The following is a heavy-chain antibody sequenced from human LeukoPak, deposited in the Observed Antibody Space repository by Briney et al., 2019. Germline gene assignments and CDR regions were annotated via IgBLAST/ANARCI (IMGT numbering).Heavy chain of an antibody. V-gene: IGHV3-23*01. CDR1: GFTFSSYA. J-gene: IGHJ4*02. CDR3: ARDRGVATISGNFDY. CDR2: ISGSGGST. D-gene: IGHD5-12*01. Sequence: GGSLRLSCAASGFTFSSYAMSWVRQAPGKGLEWVSAISGSGGSTYYADSVKGRFTISRDNAKNSLYLQMNSLRAEDTAVYYCARDRGVATISGNFDYWGQGTLVTVSS.